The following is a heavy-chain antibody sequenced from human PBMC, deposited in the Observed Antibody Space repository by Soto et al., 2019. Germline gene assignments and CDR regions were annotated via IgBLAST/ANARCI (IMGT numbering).Heavy chain of an antibody. Sequence: QVQLQESGPGLVKPSETLSLTCTVSGGSVSSCSYYWSWIRQPPGKGLEWIGYIYYSGSTNYNPSLKSRVTISVDTSKHQFSLKLSSVTAADTAVYYCARALGYWGKGTLVTVSS. CDR1: GGSVSSCSYY. D-gene: IGHD7-27*01. V-gene: IGHV4-61*01. CDR2: IYYSGST. CDR3: ARALGY. J-gene: IGHJ4*02.